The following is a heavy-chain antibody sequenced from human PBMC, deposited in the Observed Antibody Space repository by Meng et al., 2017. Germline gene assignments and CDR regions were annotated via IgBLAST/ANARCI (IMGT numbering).Heavy chain of an antibody. CDR1: GGSFSGNY. V-gene: IGHV4-34*01. D-gene: IGHD6-6*01. Sequence: QARLQQWGARLLKPSETLSLTCAVYGGSFSGNYRRWIRQPPGKGQEWIGEINHSGSTNYNPSLKSRVTISVDTSKNQFSLKLSSVTAADTAVYYCARRGIAARPFYYWGQGTLVTVSS. CDR3: ARRGIAARPFYY. J-gene: IGHJ4*01. CDR2: INHSGST.